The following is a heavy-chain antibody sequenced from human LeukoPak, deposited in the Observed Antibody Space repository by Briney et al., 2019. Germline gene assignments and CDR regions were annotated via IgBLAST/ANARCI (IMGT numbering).Heavy chain of an antibody. CDR1: GLTFSSYA. CDR2: ISGSGGST. J-gene: IGHJ4*02. V-gene: IGHV3-23*01. D-gene: IGHD5-24*01. Sequence: GGSLRLSCAASGLTFSSYAMSWVRQAPGKGLEWVSAISGSGGSTYYADSVKGRFTISRDNSKNTLYLQMNSLRAEDTAVYYCAKSRLEMATIHYFDYWGQGTLVTVSS. CDR3: AKSRLEMATIHYFDY.